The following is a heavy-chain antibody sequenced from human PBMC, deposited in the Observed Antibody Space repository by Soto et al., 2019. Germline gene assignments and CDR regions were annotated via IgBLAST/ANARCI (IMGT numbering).Heavy chain of an antibody. V-gene: IGHV5-51*01. CDR1: GYNFANYW. CDR2: ILPGNSDT. J-gene: IGHJ3*02. D-gene: IGHD6-13*01. CDR3: AAGYTTGPDAFNI. Sequence: GESLKIFCKGSGYNFANYWIGLVRQMPGKGLEGIGMILPGNSDTKNSTSLHGQITMSDDKSDSSAYLQWRSLKASDTAMYYFAAGYTTGPDAFNIWGQGTMVTVSS.